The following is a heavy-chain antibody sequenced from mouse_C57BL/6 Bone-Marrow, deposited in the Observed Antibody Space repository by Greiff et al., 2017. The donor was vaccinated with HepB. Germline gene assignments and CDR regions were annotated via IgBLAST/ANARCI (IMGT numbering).Heavy chain of an antibody. J-gene: IGHJ2*01. D-gene: IGHD2-12*01. CDR2: INPGSGGT. Sequence: VQLQQSGAELVRPGTSVKVSCKASGYAFTNYLIEWVKQRPGQGLEWIGVINPGSGGTNYNEKFKGKATLTADKSSSTAYMQLSSLTSEDSAVYFCASVLLTYCDYWGQGTTLTVSS. CDR1: GYAFTNYL. CDR3: ASVLLTYCDY. V-gene: IGHV1-54*01.